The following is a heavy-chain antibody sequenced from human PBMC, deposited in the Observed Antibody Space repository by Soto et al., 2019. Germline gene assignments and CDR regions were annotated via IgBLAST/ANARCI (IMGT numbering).Heavy chain of an antibody. J-gene: IGHJ4*02. CDR1: GGSLSGDDYY. CDR2: IYHHGST. V-gene: IGHV4-30-4*01. D-gene: IGHD3-22*01. CDR3: ARGRAYYDNSCYYYIDY. Sequence: QVQLQESGPRLVKPSQTLSLTCTVSGGSLSGDDYYCIWIRQPPGKGLEWVGYIYHHGSTFYTPSLGSRVTISADTSNNQFSLKLSSVTAADTAMYYCARGRAYYDNSCYYYIDYWGQGAPVTVSS.